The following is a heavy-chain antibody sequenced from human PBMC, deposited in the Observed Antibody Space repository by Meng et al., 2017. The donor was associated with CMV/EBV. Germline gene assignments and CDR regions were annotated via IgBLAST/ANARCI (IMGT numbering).Heavy chain of an antibody. J-gene: IGHJ3*02. Sequence: GESLKISCAASGFTFSSYGMHWVRQAPGKGLEWVAFIRYDGSNKYYADSVKGRFTISRDNSKTSLYLQMNSLRAEDTAVYYCARGNNYDFWSGDAFDIWGQGTMVTVSS. CDR1: GFTFSSYG. V-gene: IGHV3-30*02. CDR3: ARGNNYDFWSGDAFDI. D-gene: IGHD3-3*01. CDR2: IRYDGSNK.